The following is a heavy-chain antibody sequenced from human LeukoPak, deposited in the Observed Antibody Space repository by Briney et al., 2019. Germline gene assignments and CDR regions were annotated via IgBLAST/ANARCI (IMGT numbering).Heavy chain of an antibody. J-gene: IGHJ5*02. CDR3: ARDRNTMVRGVNNWFDP. CDR2: INPNSSGT. CDR1: GYTFTGYY. D-gene: IGHD3-10*01. Sequence: ASVKVSCKASGYTFTGYYMHWVRQAPGQGLEWMGWINPNSSGTNYAQKFQGRVTMTRDTSISTAYMELSRLRSDDTAVYYCARDRNTMVRGVNNWFDPWGQGTLVTVSS. V-gene: IGHV1-2*02.